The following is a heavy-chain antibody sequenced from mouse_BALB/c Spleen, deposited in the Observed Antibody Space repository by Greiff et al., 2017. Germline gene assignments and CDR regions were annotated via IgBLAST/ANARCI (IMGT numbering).Heavy chain of an antibody. Sequence: EVQLQESGAELVKPGASVKLSCTASGFNIKDTYMHWVKQRPEQGLEWIGRIDPANGNTKYDPKFQGKATITADTSSNTAYLQLSSLTSEDTAVYYCACGSGSDVKYYYAMDYWGQGTSVTVSS. V-gene: IGHV14-3*02. CDR1: GFNIKDTY. CDR2: IDPANGNT. J-gene: IGHJ4*01. D-gene: IGHD1-3*01. CDR3: ACGSGSDVKYYYAMDY.